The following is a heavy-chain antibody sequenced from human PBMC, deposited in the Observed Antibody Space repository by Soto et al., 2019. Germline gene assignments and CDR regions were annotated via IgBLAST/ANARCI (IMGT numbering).Heavy chain of an antibody. CDR1: GFTLSSNS. D-gene: IGHD5-12*01. Sequence: EVQLLESGGDLIQPGGSLRLSCAASGFTLSSNSFTWVRQAPGKGLEYVSGISIGGDKTWHADSVKGRFTVSRDNSKNTVYLQMNSLRVDDTAVYYCAKWDGYGDHWGQGTLVTVSS. V-gene: IGHV3-23*01. J-gene: IGHJ5*02. CDR3: AKWDGYGDH. CDR2: ISIGGDKT.